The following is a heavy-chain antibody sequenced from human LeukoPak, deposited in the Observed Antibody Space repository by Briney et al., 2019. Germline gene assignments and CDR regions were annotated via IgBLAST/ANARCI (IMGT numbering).Heavy chain of an antibody. D-gene: IGHD3-10*01. CDR3: ARVLWFGEPHNWFDP. J-gene: IGHJ5*02. CDR1: GFTVSSNY. V-gene: IGHV3-53*01. CDR2: IYSGGST. Sequence: GGSLRLSCAASGFTVSSNYMSWVRQAPGKGLEWVSVIYSGGSTYYADSVKGRFTISRDNSKNTLYLQMNSLRAEDTAVYYCARVLWFGEPHNWFDPWGQGTLDTVSS.